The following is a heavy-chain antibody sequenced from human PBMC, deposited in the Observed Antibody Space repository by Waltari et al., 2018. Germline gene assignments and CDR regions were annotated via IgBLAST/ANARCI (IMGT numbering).Heavy chain of an antibody. CDR2: INPILGIA. CDR3: ARALAIFVSGRWFDP. D-gene: IGHD3-3*01. V-gene: IGHV1-69*10. J-gene: IGHJ5*02. CDR1: GGTFSSSA. Sequence: QVQLVQSGAEVKKPGSSVKVSCKASGGTFSSSAINWVRQAPDKGLEWMGGINPILGIANYAQKVQGRVPITADKSTSTAYMELSSLGSEDTAVYYCARALAIFVSGRWFDPWGQGTLVTVSS.